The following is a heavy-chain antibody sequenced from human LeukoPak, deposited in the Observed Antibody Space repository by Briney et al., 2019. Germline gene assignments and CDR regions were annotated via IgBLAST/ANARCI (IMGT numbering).Heavy chain of an antibody. J-gene: IGHJ3*02. CDR2: ISGDGSST. CDR3: ARRGLVPAFDI. D-gene: IGHD2-2*01. V-gene: IGHV3-74*01. Sequence: GGSLRLSCAASGLTFSSYWMHWVRQAPGKGLVWGSRISGDGSSTTYADAVKGRFTISRDNAKNTLYLQMSSLRGEATAVYYCARRGLVPAFDIWGQGTMVTVAS. CDR1: GLTFSSYW.